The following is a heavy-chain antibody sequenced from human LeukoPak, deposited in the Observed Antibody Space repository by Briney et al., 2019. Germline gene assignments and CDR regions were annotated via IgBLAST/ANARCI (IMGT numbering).Heavy chain of an antibody. CDR3: APADVSYFDY. CDR2: IDPKSGGT. V-gene: IGHV1-2*02. CDR1: GYILIGYY. Sequence: ASGKVSCKASGYILIGYYMHWVRQAHGQGPEWMGWIDPKSGGTSYTQEFQGRVTMTRDTSISTVYMELNSLRSYDTAVDYCAPADVSYFDYWGQGTLVTVSS. D-gene: IGHD3-16*01. J-gene: IGHJ4*02.